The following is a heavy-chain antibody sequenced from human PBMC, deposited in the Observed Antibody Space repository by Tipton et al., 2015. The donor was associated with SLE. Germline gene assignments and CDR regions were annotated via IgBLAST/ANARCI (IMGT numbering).Heavy chain of an antibody. CDR2: TRNKANSYTT. J-gene: IGHJ3*02. V-gene: IGHV3-72*01. D-gene: IGHD3-3*02. CDR1: GFTFSSYA. CDR3: VREVLGWHFWSGYLTILGAFDI. Sequence: SLRLSCAASGFTFSSYAMTWVRQAPGKGLEWVGRTRNKANSYTTEYAASVKGRFTISRDDSKTSLYLQMNSLKTEDTAVYYCVREVLGWHFWSGYLTILGAFDIWGQGTMVTVSS.